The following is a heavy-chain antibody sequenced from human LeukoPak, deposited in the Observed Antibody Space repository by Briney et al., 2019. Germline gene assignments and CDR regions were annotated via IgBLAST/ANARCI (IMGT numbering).Heavy chain of an antibody. D-gene: IGHD4-17*01. V-gene: IGHV4-4*07. CDR2: MDTSGST. Sequence: SETLSLTCTVSGGPLTSYYWSWIRQSAGKGLEWIGRMDTSGSTLYNPSLKSRVSMSVDTSKNHFSLSLTSVTAADTAAYYCPYGNFYYGLDVWGRGTTVTVSS. CDR3: PYGNFYYGLDV. CDR1: GGPLTSYY. J-gene: IGHJ6*02.